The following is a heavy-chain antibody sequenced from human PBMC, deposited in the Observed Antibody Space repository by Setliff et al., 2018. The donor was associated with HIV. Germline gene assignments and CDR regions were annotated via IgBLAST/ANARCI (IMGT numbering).Heavy chain of an antibody. D-gene: IGHD6-19*01. CDR3: ARQFTVQWLVSTYGMDV. CDR2: IYHSGST. J-gene: IGHJ6*02. V-gene: IGHV4-38-2*01. Sequence: SETLSLTCVVSGNSISSGYYWGWIRQPPGKGLEWIGSIYHSGSTYYNPSLKSRFTISVDTSKNQFSLNLSSVTAADTAVYYCARQFTVQWLVSTYGMDVWGQGTTVTVSS. CDR1: GNSISSGYY.